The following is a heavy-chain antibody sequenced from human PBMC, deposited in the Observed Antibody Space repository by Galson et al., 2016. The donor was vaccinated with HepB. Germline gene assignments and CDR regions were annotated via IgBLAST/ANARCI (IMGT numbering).Heavy chain of an antibody. D-gene: IGHD3-16*01. CDR2: IYYSGSL. CDR3: ARHSPPGARRLPRLGEFYQHHVDS. CDR1: GVSISSSNHY. V-gene: IGHV4-39*01. J-gene: IGHJ4*02. Sequence: SETLSLTCSVSGVSISSSNHYWGWLRQPPGKGLEWIGIIYYSGSLYYNPSLRSRVTISVDTSPNPFSLKLRLVAAADTAVYYWARHSPPGARRLPRLGEFYQHHVDSRGQGTLATVSS.